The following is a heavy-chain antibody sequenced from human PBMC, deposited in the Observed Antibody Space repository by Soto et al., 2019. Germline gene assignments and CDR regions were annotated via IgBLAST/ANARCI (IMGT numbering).Heavy chain of an antibody. CDR3: ARGRGYSYGKDYYYYMDV. CDR2: INHSGST. J-gene: IGHJ6*03. CDR1: GGSFSGYY. V-gene: IGHV4-34*01. D-gene: IGHD5-18*01. Sequence: TLSLTCAVYGGSFSGYYWSWIRQPPGKGLEWIGEINHSGSTNYNPTLKSRVTISVDTSKNQFSLKLSSVTAADTAVYYCARGRGYSYGKDYYYYMDVWGKGTTVTVSS.